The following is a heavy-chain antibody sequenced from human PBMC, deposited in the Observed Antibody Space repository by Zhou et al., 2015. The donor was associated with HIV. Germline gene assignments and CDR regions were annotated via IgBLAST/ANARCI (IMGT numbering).Heavy chain of an antibody. V-gene: IGHV1-46*01. D-gene: IGHD2-21*01. J-gene: IGHJ6*02. CDR1: GYTFSSNY. Sequence: QGQLAQSGTEVKTPGASVKVSCKTSGYTFSSNYIHWVRQAPGQGLEWMGIINPSVGTTGYAQKFQGRVTLTRDTSTSTVYMQLTSLRSEDTAVYYCARDRLVGGYYGMDVWGRGTTVTVSS. CDR3: ARDRLVGGYYGMDV. CDR2: INPSVGTT.